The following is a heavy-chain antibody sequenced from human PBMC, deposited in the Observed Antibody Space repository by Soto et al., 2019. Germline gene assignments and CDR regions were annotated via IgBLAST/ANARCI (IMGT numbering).Heavy chain of an antibody. Sequence: QVPLVQSGAEVKKPGSSVKVSCKASGGTFSSYAISWVRQAPGQGLEWMGGIIPIFGTANYAQKFQGRVTITADESTSTAYMELSSLRSEDTAVYYCARIDSGYYDSSGYSDYWGQGTLVTVSS. CDR1: GGTFSSYA. V-gene: IGHV1-69*01. D-gene: IGHD3-22*01. J-gene: IGHJ4*02. CDR3: ARIDSGYYDSSGYSDY. CDR2: IIPIFGTA.